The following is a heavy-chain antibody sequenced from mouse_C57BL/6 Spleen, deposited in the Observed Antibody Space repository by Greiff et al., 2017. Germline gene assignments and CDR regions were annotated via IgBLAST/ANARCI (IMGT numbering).Heavy chain of an antibody. CDR1: GYTFTSYW. D-gene: IGHD2-3*01. V-gene: IGHV1-52*01. CDR3: AGGYYHYYAMDY. J-gene: IGHJ4*01. CDR2: IDPSDSET. Sequence: QVQLQQPGAELVRPGSSVKLSCKASGYTFTSYWMHWVKQRPIQGLEWIGNIDPSDSETHYNQKFKDKATLTVDKSSSTAYMQLSSLTSEDSAVYYCAGGYYHYYAMDYWGQGTSVTVSS.